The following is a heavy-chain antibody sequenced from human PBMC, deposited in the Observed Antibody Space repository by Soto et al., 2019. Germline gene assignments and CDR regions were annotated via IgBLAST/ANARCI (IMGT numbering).Heavy chain of an antibody. J-gene: IGHJ4*02. Sequence: GGSLRLSCAASGFTFSDYYMSWIRQAPGKGLEWVGRIKSKTDGGTTDYAAPVKGRFTISRDDSKNTLYLQMNSLKTEDTAVYYCTTFYDYVWGSYRLSNGFDYWGQGTLVTVSS. CDR3: TTFYDYVWGSYRLSNGFDY. D-gene: IGHD3-16*02. CDR1: GFTFSDYY. V-gene: IGHV3-15*01. CDR2: IKSKTDGGTT.